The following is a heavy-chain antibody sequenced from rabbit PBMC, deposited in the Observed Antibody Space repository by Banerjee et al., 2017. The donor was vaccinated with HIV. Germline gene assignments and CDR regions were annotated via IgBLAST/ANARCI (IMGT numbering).Heavy chain of an antibody. Sequence: QEQLVESGGGLVQPEGSLTLTCTASGFSFSNKDVMCWVRQAPGKGLEWIACINTSSGNTVYASWAKGRFTITRSTSLNTVTLQMTSLTAADTATYFCARVWEVGGPGTLVTVS. CDR1: GFSFSNKD. CDR2: INTSSGNT. J-gene: IGHJ2*01. CDR3: ARVWEV. D-gene: IGHD4-2*01. V-gene: IGHV1S47*01.